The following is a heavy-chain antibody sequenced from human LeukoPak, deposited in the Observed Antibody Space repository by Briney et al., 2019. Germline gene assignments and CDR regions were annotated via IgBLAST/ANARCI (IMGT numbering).Heavy chain of an antibody. J-gene: IGHJ4*02. Sequence: PGGSLRLSCVASGFTLNTYWMNWVRQAPGKGLEWVANINKDGSTKQYVASVKGRFTISRDNAKNPLHLQMNSLRAEDTAMYYCTREYGSGWYDYWGQGILVTVSS. D-gene: IGHD6-19*01. CDR1: GFTLNTYW. CDR2: INKDGSTK. V-gene: IGHV3-7*03. CDR3: TREYGSGWYDY.